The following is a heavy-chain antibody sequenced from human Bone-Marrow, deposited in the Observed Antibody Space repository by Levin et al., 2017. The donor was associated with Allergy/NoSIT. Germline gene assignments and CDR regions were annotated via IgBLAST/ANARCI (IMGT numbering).Heavy chain of an antibody. Sequence: GESLKISCAASGFTFSDYYMTWIRQAPGKGLEWISYISGSGNTIYYADSVKGRFTISRDNAKNSLFLQMNSLRAEDTAIYYCARDLDSSSWHGGWFDPWGQGTLVTVSS. CDR2: ISGSGNTI. V-gene: IGHV3-11*01. D-gene: IGHD6-13*01. CDR3: ARDLDSSSWHGGWFDP. J-gene: IGHJ5*02. CDR1: GFTFSDYY.